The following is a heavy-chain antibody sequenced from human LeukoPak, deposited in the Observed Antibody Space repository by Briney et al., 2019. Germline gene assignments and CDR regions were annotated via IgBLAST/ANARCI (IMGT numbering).Heavy chain of an antibody. V-gene: IGHV3-30*18. J-gene: IGHJ3*02. CDR2: ISYDGSNK. Sequence: GGSLRLSCAASGFTFSSYGMHWVRQAPGKGLEWVAVISYDGSNKYYADSVKGRFTISRDNSKNTLYLQMNSLRAEDTAVYYCAKAPPGDSEAFDIWGQGTMVTVSS. CDR1: GFTFSSYG. CDR3: AKAPPGDSEAFDI. D-gene: IGHD4-17*01.